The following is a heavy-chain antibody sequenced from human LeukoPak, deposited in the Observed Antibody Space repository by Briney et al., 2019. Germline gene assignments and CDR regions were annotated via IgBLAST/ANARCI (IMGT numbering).Heavy chain of an antibody. V-gene: IGHV4-39*01. CDR2: IYYSGST. CDR3: VRHVDYYAVRFDP. J-gene: IGHJ5*02. Sequence: SETLSLTCTVSGGSISSSSYYWGWIRQPPGKGLEWIGTIYYSGSTYYNPSLKSRVTISVDTSKNQFSLRLTSVTAADTAVYYCVRHVDYYAVRFDPWGQGTLVTVSS. CDR1: GGSISSSSYY. D-gene: IGHD3-22*01.